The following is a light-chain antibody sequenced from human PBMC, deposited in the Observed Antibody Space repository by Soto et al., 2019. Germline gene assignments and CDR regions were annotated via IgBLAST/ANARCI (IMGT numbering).Light chain of an antibody. CDR2: DAS. J-gene: IGKJ4*01. V-gene: IGKV1-33*01. CDR1: QDIRNY. CDR3: QHYDHLPPLS. Sequence: DIQMTQSPSSLSASVGDRVTITCQASQDIRNYLNWYQQKPGKAPNLLIYDASNLKTGFPSRFSGSGSGTDFTVTILSLQPEDIATYYCQHYDHLPPLSFGGGTKVEFK.